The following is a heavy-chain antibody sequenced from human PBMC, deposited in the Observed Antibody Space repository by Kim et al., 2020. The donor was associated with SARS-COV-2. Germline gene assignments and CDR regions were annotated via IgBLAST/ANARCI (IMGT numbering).Heavy chain of an antibody. CDR3: ARMGKSRITIFGVVPY. D-gene: IGHD3-3*01. Sequence: SETLSLTCTVSGVSISSSSYYWGWIRQPPGKGLEWIGSIYYSGSTYYNPSLKSRVTISVDTSKNQFSLKLSSVTAADTAVYYCARMGKSRITIFGVVPYWGQGTLVTVSS. CDR1: GVSISSSSYY. J-gene: IGHJ4*02. V-gene: IGHV4-39*01. CDR2: IYYSGST.